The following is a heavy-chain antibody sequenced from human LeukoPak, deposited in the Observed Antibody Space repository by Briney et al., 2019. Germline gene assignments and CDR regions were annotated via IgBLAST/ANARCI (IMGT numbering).Heavy chain of an antibody. CDR1: GYTFTTYG. CDR3: ARDWSYGGKFDTFDI. CDR2: ISGYNGDT. V-gene: IGHV1-18*01. Sequence: GASVKVSCKASGYTFTTYGLSWVRQAPGQGPEWMGWISGYNGDTNYAQHLQGRVTMTTDTSTSTAYMELRSLRSDDTAVYYCARDWSYGGKFDTFDIWGQGTMVTVSS. D-gene: IGHD4-23*01. J-gene: IGHJ3*02.